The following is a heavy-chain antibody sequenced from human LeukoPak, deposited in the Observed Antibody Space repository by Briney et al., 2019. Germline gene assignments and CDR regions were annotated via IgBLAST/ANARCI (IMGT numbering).Heavy chain of an antibody. D-gene: IGHD5-18*01. V-gene: IGHV4-59*08. CDR2: ISDSENT. J-gene: IGHJ4*02. Sequence: SETLSLTCSVSGGSISSDYWSWIRQPPGKRLEWIGYISDSENTNYNPSLKSRVTISVDTSKNQFSLKLTSVTAADTAVYYCARRGYTYGLPFDYWGQGTLVTVSS. CDR1: GGSISSDY. CDR3: ARRGYTYGLPFDY.